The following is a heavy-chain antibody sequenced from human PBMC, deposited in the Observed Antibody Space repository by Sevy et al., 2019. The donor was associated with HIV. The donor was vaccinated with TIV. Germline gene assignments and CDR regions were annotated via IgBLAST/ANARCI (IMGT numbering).Heavy chain of an antibody. D-gene: IGHD3-10*01. Sequence: ASVKVSCKASGYTFTSYGISWVRQAPGQGLEWMGWISAYNGNTNYAQKLQGRVTMTTDTSTSTAYMELRSLRSDDTAVYYCARDFGSGSYYPHNWFDPWGQGTPVTVSS. V-gene: IGHV1-18*01. CDR3: ARDFGSGSYYPHNWFDP. J-gene: IGHJ5*02. CDR2: ISAYNGNT. CDR1: GYTFTSYG.